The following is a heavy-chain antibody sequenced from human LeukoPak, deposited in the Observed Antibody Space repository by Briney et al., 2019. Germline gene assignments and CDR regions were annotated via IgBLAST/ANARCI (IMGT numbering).Heavy chain of an antibody. CDR1: GGSISSGGYY. J-gene: IGHJ4*02. V-gene: IGHV4-31*03. CDR3: ARGRYYDFWSDTFDY. CDR2: IYYSGST. D-gene: IGHD3-3*01. Sequence: PSETLSLTCTVSGGSISSGGYYWSRIRQHPGKGLEWLGYIYYSGSTYYNPPLKSRVTISVDTSKNQFSLKLSSVTAADTAVYYCARGRYYDFWSDTFDYWGQGTLVTVSS.